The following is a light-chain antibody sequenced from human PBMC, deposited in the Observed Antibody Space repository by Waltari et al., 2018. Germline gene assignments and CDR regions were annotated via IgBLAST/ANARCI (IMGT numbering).Light chain of an antibody. V-gene: IGKV1-5*03. Sequence: DIQMTQSPSTLSASVGDRVTITCRASQSISSWLAWYPQKPGKAPKLLIYKASSLESGVPSRFSGSGSGTEFNLTISSLQPDDFATYYCQQYNTFPRTFGQGTKVEIK. J-gene: IGKJ1*01. CDR1: QSISSW. CDR3: QQYNTFPRT. CDR2: KAS.